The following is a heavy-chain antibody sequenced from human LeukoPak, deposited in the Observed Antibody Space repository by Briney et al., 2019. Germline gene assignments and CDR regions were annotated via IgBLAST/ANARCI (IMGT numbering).Heavy chain of an antibody. V-gene: IGHV1-2*04. D-gene: IGHD2-2*01. CDR1: GYTFTGYY. Sequence: ASVKVSCKASGYTFTGYYMHWVRQAPGQGLEWMGWINPKSGGTNYAQKFQGWVTMTRDTSISTAYMELSRLRSDDTAVYYCARSPYCSSTNCYYWFDPWGQGTLVTVSS. CDR2: INPKSGGT. CDR3: ARSPYCSSTNCYYWFDP. J-gene: IGHJ5*02.